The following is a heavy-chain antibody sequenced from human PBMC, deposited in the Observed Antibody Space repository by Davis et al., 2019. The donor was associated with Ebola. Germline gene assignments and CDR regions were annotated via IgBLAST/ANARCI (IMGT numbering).Heavy chain of an antibody. CDR1: GFTFRSYW. D-gene: IGHD3-10*01. V-gene: IGHV3-30*03. Sequence: PGGSLRLSCAASGFTFRSYWMSWVRQAPGKGLEWVAVISYDGGKTYYAEAVRGRFTLSRDNSKNAVFLQMNSLRSEDSGLYYCARADAAAIGDFWGQGTRVTVSS. CDR3: ARADAAAIGDF. CDR2: ISYDGGKT. J-gene: IGHJ1*01.